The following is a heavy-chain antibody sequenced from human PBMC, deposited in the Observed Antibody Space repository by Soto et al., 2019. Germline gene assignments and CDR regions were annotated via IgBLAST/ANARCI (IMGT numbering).Heavy chain of an antibody. CDR3: AREGTTVTTLDY. D-gene: IGHD4-17*01. CDR1: GGTFSSYA. V-gene: IGHV1-69*13. Sequence: SVKVSCKASGGTFSSYAISWVRQAPGQGLEWMGGIIPISGTANYAQKFQGRVTITADESTSTAYMELSSLRSEDTAVYYCAREGTTVTTLDYWGQGTLVTVSS. CDR2: IIPISGTA. J-gene: IGHJ4*02.